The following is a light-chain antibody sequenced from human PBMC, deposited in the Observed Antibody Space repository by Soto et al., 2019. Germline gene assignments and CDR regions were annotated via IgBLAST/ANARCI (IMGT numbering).Light chain of an antibody. Sequence: QSVLAQPRSVSGSPGQLLTISCTGTSSDVDDYRYVSWYQQYPGKAPKSVIYDGTKRPSGVPDRFSGSNSGNTASLTISRLQAEDEADYYCCSYVTTPEIFGTGTKVTVL. CDR2: DGT. J-gene: IGLJ1*01. CDR1: SSDVDDYRY. CDR3: CSYVTTPEI. V-gene: IGLV2-11*01.